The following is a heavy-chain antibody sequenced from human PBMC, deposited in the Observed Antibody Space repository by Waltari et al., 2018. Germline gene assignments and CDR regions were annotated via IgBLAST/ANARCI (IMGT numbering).Heavy chain of an antibody. D-gene: IGHD3-10*01. V-gene: IGHV4-34*01. Sequence: QVQLQQWGAGLLKPSETLSLTCAVYGGSFSGYYWSWIRQPPGKGLEWIGEINHSGSTNYNPALKSLVTIAVDTSKNQFSLKLSSVTAADTAVYYCARGEVGITMVRGVTYGMDVWGQGTTVTVSS. CDR2: INHSGST. CDR1: GGSFSGYY. J-gene: IGHJ6*02. CDR3: ARGEVGITMVRGVTYGMDV.